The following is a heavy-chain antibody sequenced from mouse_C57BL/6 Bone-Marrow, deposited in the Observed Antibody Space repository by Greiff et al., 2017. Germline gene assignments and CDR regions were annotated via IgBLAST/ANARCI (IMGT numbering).Heavy chain of an antibody. J-gene: IGHJ3*01. Sequence: QVQLQQSGPELVKPGASVKISCKASGYSFTSYYIHWVKQRPGQGLGWIGWIYPGSGNTKYNEKFKGKATLAADTSSSTAYMQRSSLTSEDSAVYYCAGGGAWFAYWGQGTLVTVSA. CDR1: GYSFTSYY. V-gene: IGHV1-66*01. CDR3: AGGGAWFAY. CDR2: IYPGSGNT.